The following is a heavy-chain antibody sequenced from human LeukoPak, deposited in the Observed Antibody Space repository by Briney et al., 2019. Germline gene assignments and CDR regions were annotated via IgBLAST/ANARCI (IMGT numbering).Heavy chain of an antibody. J-gene: IGHJ4*02. CDR3: ARDQRGITMVRGIHFDY. V-gene: IGHV3-21*01. Sequence: PGGSLRLSCAASGFTFNSYSMNWVRQAPGKGLEWVSSISSSSSYIYYTDSVKGRFTVSRDNAKNSLYLQMNSLRAEDTAVYYCARDQRGITMVRGIHFDYWGQGTLVTVSS. CDR2: ISSSSSYI. CDR1: GFTFNSYS. D-gene: IGHD3-10*01.